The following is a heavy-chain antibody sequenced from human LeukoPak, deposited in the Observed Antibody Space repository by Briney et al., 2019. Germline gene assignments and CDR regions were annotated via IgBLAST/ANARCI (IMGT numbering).Heavy chain of an antibody. CDR2: INPNRGGT. V-gene: IGHV1-2*02. D-gene: IGHD3-10*01. Sequence: ASVKVSCKASGYTFTGYYMHWVRQAPGQGLEGRGWINPNRGGTKYAQKFQGRVTMTRDTSISTAYMELSRLRSDDTAVYYCARDLGYYYGSGSFDYWGQGTLVTVSS. J-gene: IGHJ4*02. CDR1: GYTFTGYY. CDR3: ARDLGYYYGSGSFDY.